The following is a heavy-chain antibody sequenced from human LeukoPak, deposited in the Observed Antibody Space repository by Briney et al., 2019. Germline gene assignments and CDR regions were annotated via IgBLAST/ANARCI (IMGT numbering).Heavy chain of an antibody. CDR3: ARWAEEADFWSGYYPNWFDP. D-gene: IGHD3-3*01. V-gene: IGHV4-34*01. CDR2: INHSGST. Sequence: SETLSLTCAVYGGSFSGCYWSWIRQPPGKGLEWIGEINHSGSTNYNPSLKSRVTISVDTSKNQFSLKLSSVTAADTAVYYCARWAEEADFWSGYYPNWFDPWGQGTLVTVSS. J-gene: IGHJ5*02. CDR1: GGSFSGCY.